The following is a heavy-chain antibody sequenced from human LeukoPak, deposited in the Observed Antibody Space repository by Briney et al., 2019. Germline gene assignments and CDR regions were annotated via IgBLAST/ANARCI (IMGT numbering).Heavy chain of an antibody. CDR1: GGSINSGPYY. V-gene: IGHV4-61*02. CDR2: IYTSGST. CDR3: ATLSELGLNF. J-gene: IGHJ4*02. Sequence: SETLSLTCTVSGGSINSGPYYWSWIRQPAGKGLEWIGRIYTSGSTNCNPSLKSRVAISADASKNQFSLKLSSVTAADTAVYYCATLSELGLNFWGQGTLVTVSS. D-gene: IGHD1-7*01.